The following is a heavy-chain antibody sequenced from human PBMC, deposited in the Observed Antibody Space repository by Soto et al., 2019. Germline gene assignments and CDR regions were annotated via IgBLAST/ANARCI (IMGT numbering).Heavy chain of an antibody. CDR2: IYYSGST. CDR3: ARMVDSGYDEPDY. Sequence: SETLTLTCTVSGGSISSGDYYWSWIHQPPGKGLEWIGYIYYSGSTYYNPSLKSRVTISVDTSKNQFSLKLSSVTAADTAVYYCARMVDSGYDEPDYWGQGTLVTVSS. D-gene: IGHD5-12*01. J-gene: IGHJ4*02. CDR1: GGSISSGDYY. V-gene: IGHV4-30-4*01.